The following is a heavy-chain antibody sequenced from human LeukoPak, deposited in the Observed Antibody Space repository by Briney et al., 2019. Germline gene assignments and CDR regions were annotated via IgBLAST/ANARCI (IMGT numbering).Heavy chain of an antibody. V-gene: IGHV3-48*01. D-gene: IGHD3-3*01. Sequence: PGGSLRLPCAASGFTFSSYSMNWVRQAPGKGLEWVSYISSSSSTIYYADSVKGQFTISRDNAKNLLYLQMNSLRAEDTAVYYCARDGPYDFWSSHFDYWGQGTLVTVSS. J-gene: IGHJ4*02. CDR3: ARDGPYDFWSSHFDY. CDR2: ISSSSSTI. CDR1: GFTFSSYS.